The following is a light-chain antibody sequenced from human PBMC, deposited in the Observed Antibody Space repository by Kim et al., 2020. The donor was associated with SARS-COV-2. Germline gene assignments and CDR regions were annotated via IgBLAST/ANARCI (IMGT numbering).Light chain of an antibody. J-gene: IGLJ1*01. CDR3: SSYTSSSTLEV. V-gene: IGLV2-14*03. Sequence: QSALTQPASVSGSPGQSITISCTGTSSDVGGYNYVSWYQQHPGKVPKLMIFDVSNRPSGVSNRFSGSKSGNTASLTISGLQAEDEADYYCSSYTSSSTLEVSGTGTKVTVL. CDR2: DVS. CDR1: SSDVGGYNY.